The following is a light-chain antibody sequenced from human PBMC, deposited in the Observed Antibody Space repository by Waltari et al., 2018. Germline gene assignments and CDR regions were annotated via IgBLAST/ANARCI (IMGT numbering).Light chain of an antibody. V-gene: IGLV3-21*04. J-gene: IGLJ3*02. Sequence: YVVTQPPSVSEAPGKTARITGGGINISGKSVHWYQQKAGQAPVLVIHYDSDRPSGIPERFSGSNSGNTATLTISRVDAGDEVDYFCLVWDTVSDHPVFGGGTKLTVL. CDR3: LVWDTVSDHPV. CDR2: YDS. CDR1: NISGKS.